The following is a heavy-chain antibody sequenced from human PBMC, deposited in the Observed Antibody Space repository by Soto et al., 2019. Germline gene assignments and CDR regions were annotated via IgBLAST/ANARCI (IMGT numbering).Heavy chain of an antibody. V-gene: IGHV4-59*01. J-gene: IGHJ4*02. CDR3: ARVGKHCSNGVCYIFDY. Sequence: SETLSLTCDVSGVSITGYYWSWIRQPPGKGLEWIGYFYYSGSTKYNPSVQSRVTISIDTSKNQFFLTLSSVTAADTAVYYCARVGKHCSNGVCYIFDYWGQGALVTVSS. CDR1: GVSITGYY. CDR2: FYYSGST. D-gene: IGHD2-8*01.